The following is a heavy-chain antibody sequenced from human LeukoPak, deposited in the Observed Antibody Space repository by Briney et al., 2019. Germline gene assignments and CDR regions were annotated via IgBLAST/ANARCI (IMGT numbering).Heavy chain of an antibody. CDR1: GFTFSSYAM. Sequence: PGGSLRLSCAASGFTFSSYAMSWVRQPPGKGLEWIGEIYHSGSTNYNPSLKSRVTISVDKPKNQFSLKLSSVTAADTAVYYCARDQQQPLGFDPWGQGTLVTVSS. CDR2: IYHSGST. V-gene: IGHV4-4*02. D-gene: IGHD6-13*01. J-gene: IGHJ5*02. CDR3: ARDQQQPLGFDP.